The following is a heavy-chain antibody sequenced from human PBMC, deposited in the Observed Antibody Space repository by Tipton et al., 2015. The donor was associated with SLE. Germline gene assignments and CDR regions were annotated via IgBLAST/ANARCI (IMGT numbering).Heavy chain of an antibody. Sequence: TLSLTCTVSGGSISSHYWSWIRQPPGKGLEWIGYIYYSGSTNYNPSLKSRVTISVDTSKNQFSLKMTSVTATDTAVYYCARDHYGSLDYWGQGMLVTVSS. D-gene: IGHD3-16*01. J-gene: IGHJ4*02. CDR3: ARDHYGSLDY. CDR2: IYYSGST. V-gene: IGHV4-59*11. CDR1: GGSISSHY.